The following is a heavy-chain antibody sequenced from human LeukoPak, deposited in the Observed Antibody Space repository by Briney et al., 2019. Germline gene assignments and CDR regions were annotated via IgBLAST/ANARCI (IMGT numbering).Heavy chain of an antibody. J-gene: IGHJ4*02. D-gene: IGHD3-9*01. CDR2: IYHSGST. CDR3: ARQDDDILTGYYGYYFDY. Sequence: SGTLSLTCAVSGYSISSGYYWGWIRQPPGKGLEWTGSIYHSGSTYYNPSLKSRVTISVDTSKNQFSLKLSSVTAADTAVYYCARQDDDILTGYYGYYFDYWGQGTLVTVSS. CDR1: GYSISSGYY. V-gene: IGHV4-38-2*01.